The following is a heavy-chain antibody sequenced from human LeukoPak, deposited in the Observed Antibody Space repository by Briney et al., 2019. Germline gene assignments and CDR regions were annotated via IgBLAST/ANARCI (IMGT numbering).Heavy chain of an antibody. V-gene: IGHV4-4*02. CDR3: ARAPDYYGSGAFDI. CDR2: IYHSGST. J-gene: IGHJ3*02. D-gene: IGHD3-10*01. CDR1: GGSISSSNW. Sequence: SETLSLTCAVSGGSISSSNWWSWVRQPPGKGLEWIGEIYHSGSTNYNPSLKSRVTISVDKSKNQFSLKLSSVTAADTAVYYCARAPDYYGSGAFDIWGQGTMVTVSS.